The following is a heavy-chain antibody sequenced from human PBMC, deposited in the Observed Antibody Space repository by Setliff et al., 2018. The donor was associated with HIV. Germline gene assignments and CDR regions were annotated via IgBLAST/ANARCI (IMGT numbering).Heavy chain of an antibody. CDR3: ARGHLDYNYWEDILGNWFDP. V-gene: IGHV1-8*02. CDR2: MNPKSGNK. Sequence: ASVKVSCKSSGYTFTNSDINWVRQAPGQGLEWMGWMNPKSGNKGYAQKFQGRVTMTSNTFIGTAYMELSSLTSEDTAVYYCARGHLDYNYWEDILGNWFDPWGQGTLVTVSS. J-gene: IGHJ5*02. D-gene: IGHD3-9*01. CDR1: GYTFTNSD.